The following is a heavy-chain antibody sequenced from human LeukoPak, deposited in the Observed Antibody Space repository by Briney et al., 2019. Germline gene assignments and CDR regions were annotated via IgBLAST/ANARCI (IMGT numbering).Heavy chain of an antibody. CDR3: ARDVGGTRPLRSIFGVVSEY. CDR1: GGSISSGGYY. J-gene: IGHJ4*02. CDR2: IYHSGST. Sequence: SETLSLTCTVSGGSISSGGYYWSWIRQPPGKGLEWIGYIYHSGSTYYNPSLKSRVTISVDRSKNQFSLKLSSVTAADTAVYYCARDVGGTRPLRSIFGVVSEYRGQGTLVTVSS. V-gene: IGHV4-30-2*01. D-gene: IGHD3-3*01.